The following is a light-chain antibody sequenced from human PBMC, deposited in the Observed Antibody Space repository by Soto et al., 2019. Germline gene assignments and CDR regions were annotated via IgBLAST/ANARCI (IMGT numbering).Light chain of an antibody. CDR1: QNVNRD. J-gene: IGKJ2*01. V-gene: IGKV3-15*01. CDR2: GAS. Sequence: EIVMTQSPATLSVSPGERATLSCRASQNVNRDLAWYQQTPGQAPRLLIYGASTRATGIPARFSGGESGTEFTLTISSLQSEEFAVYYCHQYNKWPPRYTFGQGTKLEIK. CDR3: HQYNKWPPRYT.